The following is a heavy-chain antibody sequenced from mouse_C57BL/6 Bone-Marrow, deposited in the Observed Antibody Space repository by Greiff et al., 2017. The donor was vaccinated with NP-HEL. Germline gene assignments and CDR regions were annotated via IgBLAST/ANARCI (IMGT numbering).Heavy chain of an antibody. CDR2: IDPNSGGT. J-gene: IGHJ4*01. D-gene: IGHD2-4*01. Sequence: QVHVKQPGAELVKPGASVKLSCKASGYTFTSYWMHWVKQRPGRGLEWIGRIDPNSGGTKYNEKFKSKATLTVDKPASTAYMQLSSLTSEDSAVYYCARRDGRLRQAMDYWGQGTSVTVSS. CDR3: ARRDGRLRQAMDY. CDR1: GYTFTSYW. V-gene: IGHV1-72*01.